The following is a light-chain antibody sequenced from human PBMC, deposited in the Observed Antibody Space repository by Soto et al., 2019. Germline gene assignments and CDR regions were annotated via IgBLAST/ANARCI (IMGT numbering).Light chain of an antibody. CDR2: AAG. V-gene: IGKV1-39*01. CDR3: QQSDSHPRT. J-gene: IGKJ1*01. Sequence: DIQLTQSPSSLSASVGDRVVITCRASQSISGNLNWYQKKPGKPPQLLIYAAGTLQSGVPSRFSGDGFGTAFTLIISALQPEDVAIYYCQQSDSHPRTFGQGTNVDIK. CDR1: QSISGN.